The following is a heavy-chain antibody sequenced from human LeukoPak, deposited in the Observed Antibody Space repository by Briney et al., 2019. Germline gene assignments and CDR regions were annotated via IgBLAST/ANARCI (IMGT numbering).Heavy chain of an antibody. V-gene: IGHV1-2*02. J-gene: IGHJ6*03. CDR3: ARDCSETYYYDSSGSYMDV. CDR2: VNPNSGGA. CDR1: GYTFTGYY. D-gene: IGHD3-22*01. Sequence: SVKVSCKASGYTFTGYYMHWVRQAPGQGPEWMGWVNPNSGGANYAQKFQGRVTMTRGTSIGTAYMELSRLRSDDTAVYYCARDCSETYYYDSSGSYMDVWGKGTTVTVSS.